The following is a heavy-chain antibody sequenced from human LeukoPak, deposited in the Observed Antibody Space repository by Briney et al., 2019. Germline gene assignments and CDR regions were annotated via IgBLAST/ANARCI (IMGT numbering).Heavy chain of an antibody. D-gene: IGHD3-22*01. Sequence: ASVKVSCKSSGYTFANYGLSWVRQAPGQGLEWMGWISAYNGNTFYALRLQGRVIMTTDTSTSTAYMELRSLRSDDTAVYYCARDPGTSYYDSSGYFLDYWGQGTLVTVSS. CDR1: GYTFANYG. CDR3: ARDPGTSYYDSSGYFLDY. V-gene: IGHV1-18*01. J-gene: IGHJ4*02. CDR2: ISAYNGNT.